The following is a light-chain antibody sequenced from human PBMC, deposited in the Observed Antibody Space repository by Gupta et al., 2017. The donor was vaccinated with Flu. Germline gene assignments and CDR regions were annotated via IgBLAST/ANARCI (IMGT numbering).Light chain of an antibody. CDR3: SSYSDTTTPYV. CDR1: IAVAEYYY. J-gene: IGLJ1*01. Sequence: IAVAEYYYVSWYQHRPGKAPQLIIYDVSNRPSGVSDRFSGSKSGNTASLTISGLQAEDEGDYFCSSYSDTTTPYVIGTGTRVTVL. CDR2: DVS. V-gene: IGLV2-14*03.